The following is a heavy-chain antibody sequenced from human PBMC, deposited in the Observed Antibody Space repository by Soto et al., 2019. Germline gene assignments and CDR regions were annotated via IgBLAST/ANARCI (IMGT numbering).Heavy chain of an antibody. CDR3: ARVYCSSTSCYFDFDY. Sequence: ASVKVSCTASGYTFTIYYMHWVRQAPGQGLEWMGIINPSGGSTSYAQKFQGRVTMTRDTSTSTVYMELSSLRSEDTAVYYCARVYCSSTSCYFDFDYWGQGTLVTVSS. CDR2: INPSGGST. V-gene: IGHV1-46*03. D-gene: IGHD2-2*01. J-gene: IGHJ4*02. CDR1: GYTFTIYY.